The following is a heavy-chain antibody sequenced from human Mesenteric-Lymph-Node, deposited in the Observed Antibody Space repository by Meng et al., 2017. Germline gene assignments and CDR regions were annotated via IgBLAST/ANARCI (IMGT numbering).Heavy chain of an antibody. Sequence: GGSLRLSCAASGFTFDDYAMHWVRQVPGKGLEWVSGITWDSGSIAYADSVKGRFTVSRDNGKDSLYLQMNSLRDEDTALYYCAKGVGKWLAHFYGMDVWGQGTTVTVSS. D-gene: IGHD6-19*01. J-gene: IGHJ6*01. CDR2: ITWDSGSI. CDR1: GFTFDDYA. CDR3: AKGVGKWLAHFYGMDV. V-gene: IGHV3-9*01.